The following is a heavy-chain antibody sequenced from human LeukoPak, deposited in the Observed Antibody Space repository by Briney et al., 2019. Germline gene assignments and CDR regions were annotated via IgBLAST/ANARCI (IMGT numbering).Heavy chain of an antibody. CDR1: GGSFSGYY. Sequence: SETLSLTCAVYGGSFSGYYWSWIRQPPGKGLEWIGEINHSGSTNYNPSLKSRVTLSVDTSKNQFSLKLSSVTAADTAVYYCARGQRASKSFDYWGQGTLVTVSS. CDR2: INHSGST. D-gene: IGHD4-11*01. CDR3: ARGQRASKSFDY. V-gene: IGHV4-34*01. J-gene: IGHJ4*02.